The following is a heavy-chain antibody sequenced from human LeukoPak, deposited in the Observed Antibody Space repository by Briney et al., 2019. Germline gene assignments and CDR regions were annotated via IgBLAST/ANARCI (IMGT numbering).Heavy chain of an antibody. Sequence: PSETLSLTCTVSCGSISSYYWSWIRQPPGKGLEWIGYIYYSGSTNYNPSLKSRVTISVDTSKNQFSLKLSSVTAADTAVYYCARAEQQLVLFHWGQGTLVTVSS. D-gene: IGHD6-13*01. CDR1: CGSISSYY. CDR3: ARAEQQLVLFH. V-gene: IGHV4-59*01. J-gene: IGHJ4*02. CDR2: IYYSGST.